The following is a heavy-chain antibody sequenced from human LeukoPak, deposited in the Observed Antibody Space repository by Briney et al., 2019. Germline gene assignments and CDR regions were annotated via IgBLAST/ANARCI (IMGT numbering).Heavy chain of an antibody. D-gene: IGHD3-10*01. CDR3: ARGRGNYASGSYTDYGLDV. V-gene: IGHV3-33*01. CDR2: IWYDGSKT. Sequence: GGSLRLSCAASGFTFSTYGMHWVRQAPGKGLEWVAVIWYDGSKTYYTDSVKGRFTISRDNSKNTLDLQMNSLRAEDTAVYYCARGRGNYASGSYTDYGLDVWGQGTTVTVS. J-gene: IGHJ6*02. CDR1: GFTFSTYG.